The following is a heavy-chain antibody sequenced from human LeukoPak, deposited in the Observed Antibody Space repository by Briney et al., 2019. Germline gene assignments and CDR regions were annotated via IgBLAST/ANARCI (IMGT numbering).Heavy chain of an antibody. J-gene: IGHJ4*02. CDR1: GFTVSSNY. CDR3: ARSPAFTH. Sequence: TGGSLRLSCAASGFTVSSNYMSWVRQAPGKGLEWVSVIYSGGSTYYADSVKGRFTIPRDNSKNTLYLQMNSLRAEDTAVYYCARSPAFTHWGQGTLVTVSS. CDR2: IYSGGST. D-gene: IGHD2-2*01. V-gene: IGHV3-53*01.